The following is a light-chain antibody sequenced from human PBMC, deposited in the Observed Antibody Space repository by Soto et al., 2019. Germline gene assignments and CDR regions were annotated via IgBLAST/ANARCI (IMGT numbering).Light chain of an antibody. V-gene: IGKV2-28*01. CDR3: MQALQSPYT. J-gene: IGKJ2*01. CDR1: QRPLHSNGNTF. CDR2: LGS. Sequence: EIVMTQSPPSLTVTPGEPASISCRSSQRPLHSNGNTFLDWYVQKPGQSPQLLIYLGSNRASGVTDRVSGSEAGTDFTLKISRVEAEDVGVYYCMQALQSPYTFGQGTKLEIK.